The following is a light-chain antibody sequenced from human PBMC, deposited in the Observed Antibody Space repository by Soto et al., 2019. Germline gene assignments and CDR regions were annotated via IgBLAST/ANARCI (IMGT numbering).Light chain of an antibody. V-gene: IGKV1-33*01. J-gene: IGKJ5*01. CDR1: QDINIY. CDR2: DAS. CDR3: QQYDILPIT. Sequence: EIQMNQSPSSLFASVGERVTITCQATQDINIYLNWYQQKPGKAPNLLIYDASNLEIGVPSRFSGSGSGTHFTFTISSLQTEDIGTYYCQQYDILPITFGRGTRLEIK.